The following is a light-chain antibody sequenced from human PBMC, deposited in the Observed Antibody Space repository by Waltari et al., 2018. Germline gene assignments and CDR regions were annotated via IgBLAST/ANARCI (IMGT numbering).Light chain of an antibody. J-gene: IGLJ3*02. CDR2: QDN. CDR3: QAWDSTTVV. Sequence: SYELTQPPSVSVSPGQTASISCSGDNLGRKFASWYQQKPGQSPVLVIYQDNKRPSAIPERFSGSNSGNTATLTISGAQGLDEADYYCQAWDSTTVVFGGGTKLTVL. CDR1: NLGRKF. V-gene: IGLV3-1*01.